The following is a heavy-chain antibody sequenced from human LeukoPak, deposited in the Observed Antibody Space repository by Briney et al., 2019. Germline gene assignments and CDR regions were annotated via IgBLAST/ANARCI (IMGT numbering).Heavy chain of an antibody. V-gene: IGHV3-23*01. CDR2: ISGSGGST. CDR3: AKDPVAAATPGY. J-gene: IGHJ4*02. CDR1: GFTFSSYA. Sequence: GGSLRLSCAASGFTFSSYAMSWVRQAPGKGQEWVSAISGSGGSTYYADSVKGRFTISRDNSKNTLYLQMNFLRAEETAVYYCAKDPVAAATPGYWGQGTLVTVSS. D-gene: IGHD2-2*01.